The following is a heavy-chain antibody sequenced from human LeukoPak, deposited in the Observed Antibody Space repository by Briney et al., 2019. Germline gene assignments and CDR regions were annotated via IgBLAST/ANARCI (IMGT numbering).Heavy chain of an antibody. CDR3: ARSYYYGSGIDY. J-gene: IGHJ4*02. D-gene: IGHD3-10*01. CDR2: IYYSGST. CDR1: GGSISSYY. V-gene: IGHV4-59*01. Sequence: ASETLSLTCTVSGGSISSYYWSWIRQPPGKGREGVGYIYYSGSTNYNPSLKSRVTISVDTSKNQFSLKLSSVTAADTAVYYCARSYYYGSGIDYWGQGTLVTVSS.